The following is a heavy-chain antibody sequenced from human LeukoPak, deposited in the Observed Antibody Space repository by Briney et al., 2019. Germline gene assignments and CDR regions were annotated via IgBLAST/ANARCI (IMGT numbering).Heavy chain of an antibody. J-gene: IGHJ4*02. CDR1: GGSVSSGGFH. D-gene: IGHD2/OR15-2a*01. V-gene: IGHV4-30-4*08. CDR3: ARGDFYADY. CDR2: IYYSGST. Sequence: SETLSLTCTVSGGSVSSGGFHWSWIRQPPGKGLEWIGYIYYSGSTYYNPSLKSRVTISVDTSKNQFSLKLSSVTAADTAVYYCARGDFYADYWGQGTLVTVSS.